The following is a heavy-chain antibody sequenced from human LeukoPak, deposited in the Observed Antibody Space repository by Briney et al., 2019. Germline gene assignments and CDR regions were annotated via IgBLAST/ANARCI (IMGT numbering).Heavy chain of an antibody. CDR3: AKDYYDFDYYYGMDV. CDR2: IKQDGSEK. D-gene: IGHD3-3*01. J-gene: IGHJ6*02. Sequence: TGGSLRLSCAASGFTFSSYWMSWVRQAPGKGLEWVANIKQDGSEKYYVDSVKGRFTISRDNSKNTLYLQMNSLRAEDTAVYYCAKDYYDFDYYYGMDVWGQGTTVTVSS. CDR1: GFTFSSYW. V-gene: IGHV3-7*01.